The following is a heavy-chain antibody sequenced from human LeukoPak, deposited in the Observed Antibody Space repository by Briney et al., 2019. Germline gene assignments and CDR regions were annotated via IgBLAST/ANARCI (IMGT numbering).Heavy chain of an antibody. CDR3: ARQQGSWYADY. J-gene: IGHJ4*02. V-gene: IGHV5-51*01. Sequence: GESLKISGKGSGYSFTSYWIGWVGQMPGKGLEWMGIIYPGDSDTRYSPSFQGQVTISADKSISTAYLQWSSLKASATAMYYCARQQGSWYADYWGQGTLVTVSS. D-gene: IGHD6-13*01. CDR1: GYSFTSYW. CDR2: IYPGDSDT.